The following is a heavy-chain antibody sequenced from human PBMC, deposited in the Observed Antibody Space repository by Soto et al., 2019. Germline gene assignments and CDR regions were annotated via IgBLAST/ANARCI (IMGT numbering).Heavy chain of an antibody. Sequence: GGSLRLSCAASGFTFSSYAMHWVRQAPGKGLEWVAVISYDGSNKYYADSVKGRFTISRDNSKNTLYLQMNSLRAEDTAVYYCASLHYGDYVLVDYYYGMDVWGQGTTVTVSS. D-gene: IGHD4-17*01. J-gene: IGHJ6*02. V-gene: IGHV3-30-3*01. CDR2: ISYDGSNK. CDR3: ASLHYGDYVLVDYYYGMDV. CDR1: GFTFSSYA.